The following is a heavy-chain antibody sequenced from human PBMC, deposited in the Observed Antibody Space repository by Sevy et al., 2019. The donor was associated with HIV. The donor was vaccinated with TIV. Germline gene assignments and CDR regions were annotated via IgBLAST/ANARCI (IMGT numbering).Heavy chain of an antibody. V-gene: IGHV4-59*13. CDR2: IHYSGST. D-gene: IGHD3-3*01. J-gene: IGHJ5*02. CDR3: ARSGFLEWPGSFRGPRNWHDP. Sequence: SETLSLTCTVSGGSIRNYYWSWIRQPPGKGLEWIGYIHYSGSTDYSPSPKSRVTISVDTSKNQFSLKVDSVTAADTAVYYCARSGFLEWPGSFRGPRNWHDPWGQGTLVTVSS. CDR1: GGSIRNYY.